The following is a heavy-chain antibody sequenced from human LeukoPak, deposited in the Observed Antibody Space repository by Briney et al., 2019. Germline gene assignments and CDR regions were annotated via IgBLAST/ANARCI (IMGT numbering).Heavy chain of an antibody. Sequence: GGSLRLSCAASGFTFSSYAMSWVRQAPGKGLEWVPAISGSGGSTYYADSVKGRFTISRDNSKNTLYLQMNSLRAEDTAVYYCAKDRRYGSGSYYSDYWGQGTLVTVSS. J-gene: IGHJ4*02. CDR3: AKDRRYGSGSYYSDY. CDR1: GFTFSSYA. V-gene: IGHV3-23*01. D-gene: IGHD3-10*01. CDR2: ISGSGGST.